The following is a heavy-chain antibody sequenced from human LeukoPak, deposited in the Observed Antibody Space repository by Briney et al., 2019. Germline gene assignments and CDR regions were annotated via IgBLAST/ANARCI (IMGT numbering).Heavy chain of an antibody. D-gene: IGHD3-22*01. V-gene: IGHV1-46*01. CDR1: GYTFTSYY. J-gene: IGHJ4*02. Sequence: ASVKVSCKASGYTFTSYYMHWVRQAPGRGLEWMGIINPSGGSTSYAQKFQGRVTMTRDTSTSTVYMELSSLRSEDTAVYYCARDEYYYDSSGYYPLLEYWGQGTLVTVSS. CDR2: INPSGGST. CDR3: ARDEYYYDSSGYYPLLEY.